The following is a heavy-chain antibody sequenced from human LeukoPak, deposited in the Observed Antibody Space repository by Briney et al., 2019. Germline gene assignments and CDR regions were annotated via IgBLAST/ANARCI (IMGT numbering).Heavy chain of an antibody. D-gene: IGHD5-24*01. CDR1: GFTFDDYG. Sequence: GGSLRLSCAASGFTFDDYGMSWVRQAPGKGLEWVSGINWNGGSTGYADSVKGRFTISRDNAKNSLYLQMNSLRAEDTALYYCAGSVHREMATILFDYWGQGTLVTVSS. CDR3: AGSVHREMATILFDY. J-gene: IGHJ4*02. V-gene: IGHV3-20*04. CDR2: INWNGGST.